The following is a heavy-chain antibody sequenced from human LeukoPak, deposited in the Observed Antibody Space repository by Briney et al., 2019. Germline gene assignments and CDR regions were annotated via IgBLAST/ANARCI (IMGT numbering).Heavy chain of an antibody. D-gene: IGHD1-26*01. V-gene: IGHV3-30*02. Sequence: GGSLRLSCAASGFTFSSYGMHWVRQAPGNGLDWVAFTRYDGSNKYYADSVKGRFTISRDNSKNMLYLQMNSLRAEDTAVYYCAKDPQKWESYFDYWGQGTLVTVSS. CDR3: AKDPQKWESYFDY. CDR2: TRYDGSNK. J-gene: IGHJ4*02. CDR1: GFTFSSYG.